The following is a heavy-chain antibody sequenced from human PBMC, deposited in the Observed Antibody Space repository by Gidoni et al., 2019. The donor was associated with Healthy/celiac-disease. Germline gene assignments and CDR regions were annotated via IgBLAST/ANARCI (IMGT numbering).Heavy chain of an antibody. CDR1: GGSISRYY. Sequence: QLQLQESGPGLVKPSETMSRTCAVSGGSISRYYWSWIRQPPGKGLEWIGYIYYSGSTNYNPSLKSRVTISVDTSKNQFSLKLSSVTAADTAVYYFAREGQDYCNYYFDYWGQGTLFTVSS. D-gene: IGHD4-4*01. J-gene: IGHJ4*02. V-gene: IGHV4-59*13. CDR3: AREGQDYCNYYFDY. CDR2: IYYSGST.